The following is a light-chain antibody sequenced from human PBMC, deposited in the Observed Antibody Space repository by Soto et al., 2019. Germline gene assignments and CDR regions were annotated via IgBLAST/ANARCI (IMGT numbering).Light chain of an antibody. Sequence: QSALTQPASVSGSPGQSITISCTGASSDVGAYNYVSWYQQHPGKAPKLMIYDVSNRPSGVSNRFSGSKSGNTASLTISGLQAEAEADYYCSSYTSSSTVVFGGGTKLTVL. CDR2: DVS. CDR1: SSDVGAYNY. J-gene: IGLJ2*01. CDR3: SSYTSSSTVV. V-gene: IGLV2-14*01.